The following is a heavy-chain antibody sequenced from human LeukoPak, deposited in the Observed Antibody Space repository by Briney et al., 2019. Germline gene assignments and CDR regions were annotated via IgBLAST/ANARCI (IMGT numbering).Heavy chain of an antibody. CDR3: AKFCPLGEEQLEYDSSGYCFDY. Sequence: GASVKVSCKVSGGTFSSYAISWVRQAPGQGLEWMGRIIPILGIANYAQKFQGRVTITADKSTSTAYMELSSLRSEDTAVYYCAKFCPLGEEQLEYDSSGYCFDYWGQGTLVTVSS. CDR1: GGTFSSYA. J-gene: IGHJ4*02. CDR2: IIPILGIA. V-gene: IGHV1-69*04. D-gene: IGHD3-22*01.